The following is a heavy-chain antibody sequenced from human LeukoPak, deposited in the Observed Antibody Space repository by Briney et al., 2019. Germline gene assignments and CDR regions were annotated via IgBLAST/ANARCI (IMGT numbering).Heavy chain of an antibody. J-gene: IGHJ4*02. CDR2: IYYSRTT. V-gene: IGHV4-59*01. Sequence: SETLSLTCTVSGGSISRYYWSWIRQPPGEGPGWIGDIYYSRTTYYHPSLKSRLNISLDTSKNKFSLILPSVNVADTAVYYCARAGGYSDYASNWGQGTLVTVSS. D-gene: IGHD5-12*01. CDR1: GGSISRYY. CDR3: ARAGGYSDYASN.